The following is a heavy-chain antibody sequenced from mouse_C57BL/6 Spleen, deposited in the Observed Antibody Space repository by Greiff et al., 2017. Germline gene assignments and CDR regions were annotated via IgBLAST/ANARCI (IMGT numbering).Heavy chain of an antibody. CDR3: ARDRWLLLESYWYFDV. Sequence: QVQLQESGPGLVAPSQSLSITCTASGFSLTSYAISWVRQPPGKGLEWLGVIWTGGGTNYNSAPKSRLSISKDNSKRQVFLKMHSLQTADTARYYCARDRWLLLESYWYFDVWGTGTTVTVSS. J-gene: IGHJ1*03. D-gene: IGHD2-3*01. CDR1: GFSLTSYA. V-gene: IGHV2-9-1*01. CDR2: IWTGGGT.